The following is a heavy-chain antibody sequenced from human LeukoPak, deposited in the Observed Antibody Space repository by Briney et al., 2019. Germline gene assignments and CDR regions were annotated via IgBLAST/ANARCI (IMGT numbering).Heavy chain of an antibody. J-gene: IGHJ4*02. V-gene: IGHV3-23*01. CDR1: GFDLGGACG. Sequence: PGGSLRLSCATSGFDLGGACGMGWVRQAPEKGLEWVSTFSGGGETTHYADSVKGPLTISRDNARNTLYLQIDRLRPEDTAIYYCVREAGCGWPLDYLGRGTLVTVSS. CDR2: FSGGGETT. CDR3: VREAGCGWPLDY. D-gene: IGHD6-19*01.